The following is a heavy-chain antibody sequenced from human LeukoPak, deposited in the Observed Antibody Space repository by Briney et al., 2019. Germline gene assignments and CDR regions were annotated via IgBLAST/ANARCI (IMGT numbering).Heavy chain of an antibody. CDR1: GGSISSSSYY. CDR2: IYYSGST. J-gene: IGHJ3*02. D-gene: IGHD6-19*01. V-gene: IGHV4-39*07. CDR3: ARDYRYSGGFNDAFDI. Sequence: SETLSLTCTVSGGSISSSSYYWGWIRQPPGKGLEWIGSIYYSGSTYYNPSLKSRVTMSVDTSKNQFSLKLSSVTAADTAVFYCARDYRYSGGFNDAFDIWGQGTMVTVSS.